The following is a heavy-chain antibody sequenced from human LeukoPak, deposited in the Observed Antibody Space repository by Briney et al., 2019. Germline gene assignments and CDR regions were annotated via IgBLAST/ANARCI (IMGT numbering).Heavy chain of an antibody. Sequence: SVQVSCKASGGTFSSYAISWVRQAPGQGLEWMGGIIPIFGTANYAQKFQGRVTITTDESTSTAYMELSSLRSEDTAVYYCARGDLMTTVVTYFDYWGQGTLVTVSS. D-gene: IGHD4-23*01. CDR1: GGTFSSYA. CDR3: ARGDLMTTVVTYFDY. CDR2: IIPIFGTA. J-gene: IGHJ4*02. V-gene: IGHV1-69*05.